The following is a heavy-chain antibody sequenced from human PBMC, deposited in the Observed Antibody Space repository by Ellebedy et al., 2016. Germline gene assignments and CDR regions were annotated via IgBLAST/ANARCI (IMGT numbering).Heavy chain of an antibody. Sequence: GESLKISXAASGFTFSSYAMSWVRQAPGKGLEWVSSISSSSSYIYYADSVKGRFTISRDNAKNSLYLQMNSLRAEDTAVYYCASHAGVIYGMDVWGQGTTVTVSS. V-gene: IGHV3-21*01. CDR1: GFTFSSYA. J-gene: IGHJ6*02. D-gene: IGHD2-2*01. CDR3: ASHAGVIYGMDV. CDR2: ISSSSSYI.